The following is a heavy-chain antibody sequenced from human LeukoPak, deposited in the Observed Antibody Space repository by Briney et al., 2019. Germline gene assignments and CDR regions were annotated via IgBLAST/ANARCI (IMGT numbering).Heavy chain of an antibody. J-gene: IGHJ4*02. CDR1: GYTFSSYY. CDR3: ARDNSGWSADY. D-gene: IGHD6-19*01. Sequence: ASVKVSCKASGYTFSSYYMHWVRQAPGQGLEWMGIISPSGDYTRYAQKLQGRVSMTLDTSTSSVYMQLNSLESEDTAMYYCARDNSGWSADYWGQGTLVTVTS. V-gene: IGHV1-46*04. CDR2: ISPSGDYT.